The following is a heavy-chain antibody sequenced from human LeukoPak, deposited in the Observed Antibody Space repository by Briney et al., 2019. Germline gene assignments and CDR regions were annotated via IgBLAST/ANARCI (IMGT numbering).Heavy chain of an antibody. CDR2: ISWNSGSI. V-gene: IGHV3-9*01. D-gene: IGHD5-24*01. J-gene: IGHJ4*02. CDR1: GFTFDDYA. Sequence: GRSLRLSCAASGFTFDDYAMHWVRQAPGKGLEWVSGISWNSGSIGYADSVKGRFTISRDNAKNSLYLQMNSLRAEDTALYYCAKDFWGDGYNGYYFDYWGQGTLVTVSS. CDR3: AKDFWGDGYNGYYFDY.